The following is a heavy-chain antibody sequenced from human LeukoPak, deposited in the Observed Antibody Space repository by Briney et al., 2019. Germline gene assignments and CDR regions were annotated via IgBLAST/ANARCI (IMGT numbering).Heavy chain of an antibody. V-gene: IGHV3-23*01. D-gene: IGHD2-15*01. CDR1: GFSVGSYA. CDR2: IGDSYGPT. J-gene: IGHJ4*02. Sequence: GGSLRLSCAASGFSVGSYAMSWVRQAPGKGLQWVSHIGDSYGPTYPSDSVKGRFTISRDNSKNMLYLQMNILRAEDTAIYYCARETSGYCDGGTCYSFHYFDHWGQGVLITVSS. CDR3: ARETSGYCDGGTCYSFHYFDH.